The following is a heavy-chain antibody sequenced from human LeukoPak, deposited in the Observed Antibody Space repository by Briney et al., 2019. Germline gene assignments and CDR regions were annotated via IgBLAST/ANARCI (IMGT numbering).Heavy chain of an antibody. V-gene: IGHV4-34*01. CDR3: ARRMIRCRLDY. J-gene: IGHJ4*02. CDR2: INHSGST. Sequence: PSETLSLTCAVYGWSFSGYYWSWIRQAPGKGLEWIGEINHSGSTNYNPSLKSRVTISVDTSKNQFSLRLSSVTAADTAVYYCARRMIRCRLDYWGQGTLVTVSS. D-gene: IGHD4-17*01. CDR1: GWSFSGYY.